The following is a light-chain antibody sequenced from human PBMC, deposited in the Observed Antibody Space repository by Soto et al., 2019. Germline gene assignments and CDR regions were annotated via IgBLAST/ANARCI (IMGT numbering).Light chain of an antibody. J-gene: IGKJ1*01. CDR2: GAS. CDR3: QQYNNWPPWP. CDR1: QSVSSN. V-gene: IGKV3-15*01. Sequence: IVMTQSPATLSVSPGERATLSCRASQSVSSNLAWYQQKPGQAPRLLIYGASTRATGSPARLSGSGSGTEFTLTISSLQSEDFAVYYCQQYNNWPPWPFGQGTKVEIK.